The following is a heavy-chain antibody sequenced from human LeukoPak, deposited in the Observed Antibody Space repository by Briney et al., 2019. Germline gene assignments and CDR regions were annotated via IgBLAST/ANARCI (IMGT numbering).Heavy chain of an antibody. CDR2: IIPIFGTA. Sequence: GPSVKLSCTPSGGTSSSYAIGWGPQAPGQGLEWMGGIIPIFGTANYAQKFQGRVTITTDESTSTAYMELSSLRSEDTAVYYCSIMMVVVTAPSYYFDYWGQGTLVTVSS. J-gene: IGHJ4*02. CDR3: SIMMVVVTAPSYYFDY. V-gene: IGHV1-69*05. D-gene: IGHD2-21*02. CDR1: GGTSSSYA.